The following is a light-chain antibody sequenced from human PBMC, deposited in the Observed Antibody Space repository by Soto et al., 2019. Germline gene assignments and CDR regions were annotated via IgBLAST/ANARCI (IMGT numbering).Light chain of an antibody. V-gene: IGKV3-20*01. CDR2: GAS. Sequence: EIVLTQAPGTLSLXPGESATVSXRASQNINSDYFAWYQQKPGQAPRLLIFGASTRATGIPDRFSGSGAGAYFNLTISRLEPEDFAVYYCQHYDSARWTFGLGTKVDI. CDR3: QHYDSARWT. CDR1: QNINSDY. J-gene: IGKJ1*01.